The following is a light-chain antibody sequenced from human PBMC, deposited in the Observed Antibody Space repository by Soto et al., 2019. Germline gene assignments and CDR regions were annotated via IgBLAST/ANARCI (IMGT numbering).Light chain of an antibody. CDR1: QNINNNF. CDR3: HHPDYSPTPT. V-gene: IGKV3D-20*01. J-gene: IGKJ4*01. Sequence: IVLTQSPATLSLSAGERATLSCGASQNINNNFVAWYHKKPGLSPRLLIVDASFRAPGIPDRFSGSGSGNAFTLTSERLEPEDSAVYFCHHPDYSPTPTLGGGTEVEI. CDR2: DAS.